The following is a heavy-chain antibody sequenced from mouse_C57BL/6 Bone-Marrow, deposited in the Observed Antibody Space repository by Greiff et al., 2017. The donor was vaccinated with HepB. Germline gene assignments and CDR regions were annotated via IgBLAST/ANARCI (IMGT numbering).Heavy chain of an antibody. CDR3: ARRYGNNWYFDV. V-gene: IGHV5-12*01. CDR2: ISNGGGST. D-gene: IGHD2-10*02. CDR1: GFTFSDYY. Sequence: EVQGVESGGGLVQPGGSLKLSCAASGFTFSDYYMYWVRQTPEKRLEWVAYISNGGGSTYYPATVKGRFTISRDNAKNTLYLQMSRLKSEDTAMYYCARRYGNNWYFDVWGTGTTVTVSS. J-gene: IGHJ1*03.